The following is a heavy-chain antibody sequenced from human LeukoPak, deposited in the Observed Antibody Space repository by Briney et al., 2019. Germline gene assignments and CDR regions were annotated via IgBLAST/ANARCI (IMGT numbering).Heavy chain of an antibody. CDR1: GYTFTSYY. V-gene: IGHV1-46*01. Sequence: ASVTVSCQASGYTFTSYYMHWERQAPGQGLEWMGIINPSGGSTSYAQKFQGRVTMTRDTSTSTVYMELSSLRSEDTAVYYCARVWGSGYLDYWGQGTLVTVSS. D-gene: IGHD3-22*01. J-gene: IGHJ4*02. CDR3: ARVWGSGYLDY. CDR2: INPSGGST.